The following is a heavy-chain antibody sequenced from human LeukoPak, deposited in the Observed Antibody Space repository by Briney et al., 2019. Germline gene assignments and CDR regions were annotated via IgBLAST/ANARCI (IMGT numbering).Heavy chain of an antibody. CDR3: ALLSGGTFDY. CDR2: ISIGGDT. Sequence: GGSLRLSCAGSGFVVTANYLAWARQAPGMGLEWVSTISIGGDTYYGDSVKGRSAISRDESTNTLSLHLDSLRVEDMGVYYCALLSGGTFDYWGQGTQVTVAS. D-gene: IGHD2/OR15-2a*01. J-gene: IGHJ4*02. V-gene: IGHV3-53*01. CDR1: GFVVTANY.